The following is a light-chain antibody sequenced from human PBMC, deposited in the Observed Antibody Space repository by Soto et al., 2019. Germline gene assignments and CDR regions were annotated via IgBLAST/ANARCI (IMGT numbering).Light chain of an antibody. CDR2: AAS. V-gene: IGKV1-17*01. J-gene: IGKJ4*01. CDR3: LQHNNSPLT. Sequence: DIQMSHSPSFLSAFVGDRLNNTFRASQDIRNDLGWYQQKPGKAPKRLIYAASSLEGGVPSRFSGSGSGTEFTLTISSLQPEDFATYYCLQHNNSPLTFGGGTKVDIK. CDR1: QDIRND.